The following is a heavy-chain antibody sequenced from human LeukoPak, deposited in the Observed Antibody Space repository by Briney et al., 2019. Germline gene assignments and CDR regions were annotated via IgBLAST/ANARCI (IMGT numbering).Heavy chain of an antibody. J-gene: IGHJ4*02. V-gene: IGHV1-2*02. CDR3: AIVPWYYYSSGSVNY. Sequence: VASVKVSCKASGYTFTGYYMHWVRQAPGRGLEWMGWINPNSGGTNYAQKFQGRVTMTRDTSISTAYMELSRLRSDDTAVYYCAIVPWYYYSSGSVNYWGQGTLVTVSS. D-gene: IGHD3-22*01. CDR2: INPNSGGT. CDR1: GYTFTGYY.